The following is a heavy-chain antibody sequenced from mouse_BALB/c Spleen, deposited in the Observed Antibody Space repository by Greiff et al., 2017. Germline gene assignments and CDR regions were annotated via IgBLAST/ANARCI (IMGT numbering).Heavy chain of an antibody. Sequence: EVQGVESGPGLVKPSQSLSLTCTVTGYSITSDYAWNWIRQFPGNKLEWMGYISYSGSTSYNPSLKSRISITRDTSKNQFFLQLNSVTTEDTATYYCARKDYGYHFDYWGQGTTLTVSS. CDR1: GYSITSDYA. CDR2: ISYSGST. D-gene: IGHD2-2*01. CDR3: ARKDYGYHFDY. J-gene: IGHJ2*01. V-gene: IGHV3-2*02.